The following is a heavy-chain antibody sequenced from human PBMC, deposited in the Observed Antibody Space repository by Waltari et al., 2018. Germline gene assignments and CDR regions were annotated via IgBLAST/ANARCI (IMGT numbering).Heavy chain of an antibody. D-gene: IGHD2-15*01. J-gene: IGHJ4*02. V-gene: IGHV4-38-2*01. CDR2: IYHSGRT. CDR1: GYSIRSGYY. CDR3: SRHGGGDIGVVVVVPGEFFDS. Sequence: QVQLQESGPGLVKPSETLSLTCAVSGYSIRSGYYWGLIRQPPGKGLEWIASIYHSGRTYTKPSLKSRVTISGDTSNNQFSLKLSSVTAADTAVYYCSRHGGGDIGVVVVVPGEFFDSWGQGTLVTVSS.